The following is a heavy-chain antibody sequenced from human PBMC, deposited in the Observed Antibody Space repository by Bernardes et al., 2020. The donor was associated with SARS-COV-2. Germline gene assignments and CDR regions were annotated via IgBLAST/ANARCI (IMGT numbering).Heavy chain of an antibody. CDR2: ISAYNGNT. D-gene: IGHD3-3*01. CDR3: AEHSYYDFQPIRT. CDR1: GYTFTSYG. V-gene: IGHV1-18*01. Sequence: ASMKVSCKASGYTFTSYGISWVRQAPGQGLEWMGWISAYNGNTNYAQKLQGRVTMTTDTSTSTAYMELRSLRSDDTAVYYCAEHSYYDFQPIRTWGQGTLVTGSS. J-gene: IGHJ5*02.